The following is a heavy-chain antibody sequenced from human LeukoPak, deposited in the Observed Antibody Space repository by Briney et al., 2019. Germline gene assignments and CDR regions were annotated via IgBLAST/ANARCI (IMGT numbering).Heavy chain of an antibody. J-gene: IGHJ5*02. V-gene: IGHV3-21*01. D-gene: IGHD2-2*01. CDR2: ISSSSSYI. CDR1: GFTFGSYS. Sequence: GGSLRLSCAASGFTFGSYSMNWVRQAPGKGLEWVSSISSSSSYIYYADSVKGRFTISRDNAKNSLYLQMNSLRAEDTAVYYCARDREYCSSTSCYNWFDPWGQGTLVTVSS. CDR3: ARDREYCSSTSCYNWFDP.